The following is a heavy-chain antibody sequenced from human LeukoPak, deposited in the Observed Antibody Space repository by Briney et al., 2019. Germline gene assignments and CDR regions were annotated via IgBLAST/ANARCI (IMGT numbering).Heavy chain of an antibody. D-gene: IGHD3-22*01. J-gene: IGHJ5*02. CDR1: GFTFSTFA. V-gene: IGHV3-23*01. CDR2: IFPSGGEI. CDR3: ARDLGQYYDTSDNWFDP. Sequence: GGSLRLSCAASGFTFSTFAMIWVRQPPGKGLEWVSSIFPSGGEIHYADSVRGRFTISRDNAKNTLNLQMNSLRAEDTAVYYCARDLGQYYDTSDNWFDPWGQGTLVTVSS.